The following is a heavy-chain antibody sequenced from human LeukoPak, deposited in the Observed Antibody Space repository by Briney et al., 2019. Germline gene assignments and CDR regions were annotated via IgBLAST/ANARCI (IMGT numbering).Heavy chain of an antibody. CDR2: IYSGGST. J-gene: IGHJ4*02. Sequence: GGSLRLSCAASGFTVSSNYMSWVRQAPGKGLEWVSVIYSGGSTYYADSVKGRFTISRDNSKNTLYLQMNSLRAEDTAVYYCAREIHSGSYYYFDYWGQGTLVTVSS. V-gene: IGHV3-66*01. CDR3: AREIHSGSYYYFDY. CDR1: GFTVSSNY. D-gene: IGHD1-26*01.